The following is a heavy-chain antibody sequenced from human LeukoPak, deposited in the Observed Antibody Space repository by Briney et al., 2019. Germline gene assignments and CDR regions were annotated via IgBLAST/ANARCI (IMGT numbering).Heavy chain of an antibody. CDR1: GGTFSSYA. V-gene: IGHV1-69*13. D-gene: IGHD2-15*01. CDR3: ARACCSGGRSYYYYGMDV. Sequence: ASVKVSCKASGGTFSSYAISWVRQAPGQGLEWMGGIIPIFGTANYAQKFQGRVTITADESTSTAYMELSSLRSEDTAVYYCARACCSGGRSYYYYGMDVWGQGTTVTVSS. J-gene: IGHJ6*02. CDR2: IIPIFGTA.